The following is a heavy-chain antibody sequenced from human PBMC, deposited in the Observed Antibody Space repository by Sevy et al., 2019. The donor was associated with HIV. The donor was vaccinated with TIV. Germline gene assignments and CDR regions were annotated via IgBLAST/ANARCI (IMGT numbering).Heavy chain of an antibody. V-gene: IGHV3-7*03. Sequence: GGSLRLSCAASEFTFSSYWMSWVRQAPGKGLEWVANIKQDGSEKYYVDSVKGRFTISRENAKNSLYLQMNSLRAEDTAGDYCARSGGSYDYGMDVWGQGTTVTVSS. D-gene: IGHD1-26*01. CDR1: EFTFSSYW. CDR2: IKQDGSEK. CDR3: ARSGGSYDYGMDV. J-gene: IGHJ6*02.